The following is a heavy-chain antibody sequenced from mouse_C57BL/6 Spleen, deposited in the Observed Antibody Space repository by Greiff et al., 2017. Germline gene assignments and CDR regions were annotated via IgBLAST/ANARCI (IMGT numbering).Heavy chain of an antibody. CDR2: IYPSDSET. Sequence: QVQLQQPGAELVRPGSSVKLSCKASGYTFTSYWMDWVKQRPGQGLEWIGNIYPSDSETHYNQKFKDKATLTVDKSSSTAYIQLSSLTSEDSAVYYCARRGTGNFDYWGQGTTLTVSS. J-gene: IGHJ2*01. D-gene: IGHD4-1*01. CDR3: ARRGTGNFDY. V-gene: IGHV1-61*01. CDR1: GYTFTSYW.